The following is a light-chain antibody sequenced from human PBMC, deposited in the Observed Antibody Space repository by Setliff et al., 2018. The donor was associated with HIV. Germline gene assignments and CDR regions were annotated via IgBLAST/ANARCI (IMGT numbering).Light chain of an antibody. CDR3: QVWAGGSDHRV. J-gene: IGLJ3*02. V-gene: IGLV3-21*04. Sequence: SYELTQPPSVSVAPGKLATLTCGGNNIGSKSVHWYQQKAGQAPVVVIYFEHNRPSGIPERFSGSNSGNTATLTISRVDVGDEADYYCQVWAGGSDHRVFGGGTKVTVL. CDR2: FEH. CDR1: NIGSKS.